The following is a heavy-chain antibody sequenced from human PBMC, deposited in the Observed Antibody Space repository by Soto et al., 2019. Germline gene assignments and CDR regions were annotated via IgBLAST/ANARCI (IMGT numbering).Heavy chain of an antibody. V-gene: IGHV1-18*01. Sequence: QVQLVQFGAEVKKPGASVRVSCKASGYSFTTYGVTWVRQAPGQGLEWMGWISTYNGDTRVAQQHQGRVTLTTDTSTNAAHMELRSLRSDDTAIYYCARTEGRSTRGDYWGQGTLVTVSS. CDR1: GYSFTTYG. CDR3: ARTEGRSTRGDY. J-gene: IGHJ4*02. D-gene: IGHD2-8*01. CDR2: ISTYNGDT.